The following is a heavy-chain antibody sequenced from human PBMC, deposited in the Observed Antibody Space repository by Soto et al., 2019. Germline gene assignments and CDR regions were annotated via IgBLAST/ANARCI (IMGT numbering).Heavy chain of an antibody. CDR2: ISGSGGST. CDR3: AKGVTPIRITMIVVVVDFDY. Sequence: GGSLRPSCAASGFTFSSYAMSWVRQAPGKGLEWVSAISGSGGSTYYADSVKGRFTISRDNSKNTLYLQMNSLRAEDTAVYYCAKGVTPIRITMIVVVVDFDYWGQGTLVTVSS. D-gene: IGHD3-22*01. V-gene: IGHV3-23*01. CDR1: GFTFSSYA. J-gene: IGHJ4*02.